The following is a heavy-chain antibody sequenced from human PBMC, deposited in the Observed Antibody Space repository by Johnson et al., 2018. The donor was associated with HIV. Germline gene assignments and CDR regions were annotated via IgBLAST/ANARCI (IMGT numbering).Heavy chain of an antibody. Sequence: VQLVESGGGLVQPGGSLRLSCAASGFTFSSYAMRWVRQAPGTGLAWVSAISWNSAPIDYADSVKGRFTISRDNSKNTLFLQMNSLRTEDTALYYCAKSRGGYSYGYDAFDIWGQGTMVTVSS. V-gene: IGHV3-23*04. CDR2: ISWNSAPI. CDR3: AKSRGGYSYGYDAFDI. CDR1: GFTFSSYA. D-gene: IGHD5-18*01. J-gene: IGHJ3*02.